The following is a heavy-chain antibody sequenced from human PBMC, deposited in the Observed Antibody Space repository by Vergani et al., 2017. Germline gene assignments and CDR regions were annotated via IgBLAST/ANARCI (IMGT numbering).Heavy chain of an antibody. Sequence: QVQLVQSGAEVKKPGASVKVSCKASGYTFTSYYMHWVRQAPGQGLEWMGIINPSGGSTSYAQKLQGRVTMTTDTSTSTAYMELRSLRSDDTAVYYCARDYEGLVVVLGYWGQGTLVTVSS. CDR1: GYTFTSYY. CDR3: ARDYEGLVVVLGY. D-gene: IGHD3-22*01. J-gene: IGHJ4*02. CDR2: INPSGGST. V-gene: IGHV1-46*01.